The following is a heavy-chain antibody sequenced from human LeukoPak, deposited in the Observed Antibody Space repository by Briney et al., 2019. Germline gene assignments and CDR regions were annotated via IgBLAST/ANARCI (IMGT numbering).Heavy chain of an antibody. CDR2: INHSGST. Sequence: PSETLSLTCTVSGGSISSYYWSWIRQPPGKGLEWIGEINHSGSTNYNPSLKSRVTISVDTSENQFSLKLSSVTAADTAVYYCARAPPDIVVVPAATKLKGGWFDPWGQGTLVTVSS. J-gene: IGHJ5*02. D-gene: IGHD2-2*01. V-gene: IGHV4-34*01. CDR3: ARAPPDIVVVPAATKLKGGWFDP. CDR1: GGSISSYY.